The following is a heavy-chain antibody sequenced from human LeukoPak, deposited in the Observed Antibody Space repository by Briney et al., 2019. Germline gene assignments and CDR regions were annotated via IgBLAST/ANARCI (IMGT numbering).Heavy chain of an antibody. Sequence: ASVKVSCKASGYTFTSYAMHWVRQAPGQRLEWMGWINAGNGNTKYSQKFQGRVTITRDTSASTAYMELSSLRSEDTAVYYCARITMVRGVIGYYSDYWGQGTLVTVSS. V-gene: IGHV1-3*01. CDR3: ARITMVRGVIGYYSDY. CDR1: GYTFTSYA. D-gene: IGHD3-10*01. CDR2: INAGNGNT. J-gene: IGHJ4*02.